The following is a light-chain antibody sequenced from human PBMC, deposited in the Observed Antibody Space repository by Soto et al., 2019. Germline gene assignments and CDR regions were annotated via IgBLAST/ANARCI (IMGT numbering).Light chain of an antibody. Sequence: EIVLTQSPGTLSLSPGERATLSCRASQSVSRSYLAWYQQKPGQAPRLLIYGASSRATGIPDRFSGSGSGTDFTLTISRLEPEDFAVYYCQQFEAFGQRTKVHIK. CDR2: GAS. J-gene: IGKJ1*01. CDR3: QQFEA. V-gene: IGKV3-20*01. CDR1: QSVSRSY.